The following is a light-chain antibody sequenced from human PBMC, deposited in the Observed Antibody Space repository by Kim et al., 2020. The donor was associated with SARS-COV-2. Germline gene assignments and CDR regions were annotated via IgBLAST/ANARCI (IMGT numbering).Light chain of an antibody. Sequence: LGETGAMSGERGGLRSYFAGCCQQKRGQAAVLVFYGTNHRPSGSPDRLSGSRSGNTISVTITGAQAEDEADYFCNSRDRSGTYLEFGGGTQLTVL. V-gene: IGLV3-19*01. CDR2: GTN. CDR3: NSRDRSGTYLE. CDR1: GLRSYF. J-gene: IGLJ3*02.